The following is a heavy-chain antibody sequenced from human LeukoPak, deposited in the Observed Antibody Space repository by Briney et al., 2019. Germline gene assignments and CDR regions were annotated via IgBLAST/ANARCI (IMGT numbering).Heavy chain of an antibody. CDR1: GYTFTGYY. D-gene: IGHD3-10*01. V-gene: IGHV1-2*02. Sequence: ASVKVSCKASGYTFTGYYMHWVREAPGQGLEWMGWINPNSGGTNYAQKFQGRVTMTRDTSISTAYMELSRLRSDDTAVYYCAREVSYGAGFDYWGQGTLVTVSS. CDR2: INPNSGGT. CDR3: AREVSYGAGFDY. J-gene: IGHJ4*02.